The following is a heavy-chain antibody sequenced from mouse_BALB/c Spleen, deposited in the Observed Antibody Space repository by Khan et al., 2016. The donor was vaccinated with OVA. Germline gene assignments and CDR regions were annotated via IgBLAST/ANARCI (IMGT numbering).Heavy chain of an antibody. CDR2: IWSDGST. J-gene: IGHJ4*01. D-gene: IGHD2-4*01. CDR3: AIQPYYHYDILDY. V-gene: IGHV2-6-1*01. Sequence: QVQLKESGPGLVAPSQSLSITCTISGFSLTNYGVHWVRQPPGKGLEWLVVIWSDGSTTYNAAIKSRLTISKDNSKSQVVLKLNSHHTDDTAVDFCAIQPYYHYDILDYWGQGTSVTVSS. CDR1: GFSLTNYG.